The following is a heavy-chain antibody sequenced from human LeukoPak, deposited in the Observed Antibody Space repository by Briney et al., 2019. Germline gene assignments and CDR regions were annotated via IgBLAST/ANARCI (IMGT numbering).Heavy chain of an antibody. CDR1: GFTFSSYA. CDR3: ATGTYYYGSGSCYLRPSFDL. D-gene: IGHD3-10*01. CDR2: ISGSGSST. Sequence: GGSLRLSCAASGFTFSSYAMSWVRQAPGKGLEWVSAISGSGSSTYYADSVKGRFTISRDNSKNTLYLQMNSLRAEDTAVYYCATGTYYYGSGSCYLRPSFDLWGRGTLVTVSS. V-gene: IGHV3-23*01. J-gene: IGHJ2*01.